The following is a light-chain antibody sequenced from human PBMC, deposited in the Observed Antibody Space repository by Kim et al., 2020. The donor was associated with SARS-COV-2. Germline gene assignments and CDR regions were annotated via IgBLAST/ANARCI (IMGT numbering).Light chain of an antibody. CDR1: QDIRNY. J-gene: IGKJ5*01. CDR2: LVS. CDR3: QQFIGLPVT. V-gene: IGKV1-9*01. Sequence: SGGDRVTNTCRASQDIRNYLAWYQQKPGRAPKLLIYLVSNLHNSEIPLRFSSSRFGTEFTLTISSLQPEDFATYYCQQFIGLPVTFGQGTRREIK.